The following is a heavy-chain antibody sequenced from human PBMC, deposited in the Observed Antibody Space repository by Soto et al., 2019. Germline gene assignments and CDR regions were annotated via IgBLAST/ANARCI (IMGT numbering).Heavy chain of an antibody. J-gene: IGHJ6*02. CDR2: INYSGIT. V-gene: IGHV4-34*01. D-gene: IGHD1-1*01. CDR1: GGSLSGYY. CDR3: ARTRNLDV. Sequence: QVQLQQWGAGLLKPSETLSLTCAVYGGSLSGYYGNWIRQSTGKGLEWIGEINYSGITNYNPSLKSRVTISIDTSKNQFSLNLSSVTAADTAVYYCARTRNLDVWGQGTTVTVSS.